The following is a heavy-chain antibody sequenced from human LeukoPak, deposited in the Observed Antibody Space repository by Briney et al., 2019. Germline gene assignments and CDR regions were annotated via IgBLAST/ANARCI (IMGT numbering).Heavy chain of an antibody. CDR1: GFTFTTYD. D-gene: IGHD6-19*01. J-gene: IGHJ1*01. CDR3: ARDGGWPGYFQH. V-gene: IGHV3-53*01. Sequence: GGSLRLSCAASGFTFTTYDMNWVRQAPGKGLEWVSVIYSGGDTYYADSVKGRFTISRDNSKNTLYLQMNSLRAEDTAVYYCARDGGWPGYFQHWGQGTLVTVSS. CDR2: IYSGGDT.